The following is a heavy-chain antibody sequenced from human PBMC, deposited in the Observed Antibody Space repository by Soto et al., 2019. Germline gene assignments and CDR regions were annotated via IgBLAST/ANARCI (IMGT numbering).Heavy chain of an antibody. D-gene: IGHD3-10*01. CDR3: ARSRSGAVADSFDF. CDR2: ISRDGSNK. V-gene: IGHV3-30*04. CDR1: GFTFRSYA. Sequence: GGSLRLSCAASGFTFRSYAIHWVRQAPGKGLEGVAVISRDGSNKYYVDSVKGRFTISRDNSKDTVYLQMSSLRDEDSAMFYCARSRSGAVADSFDFWGQGTLVTVSS. J-gene: IGHJ4*02.